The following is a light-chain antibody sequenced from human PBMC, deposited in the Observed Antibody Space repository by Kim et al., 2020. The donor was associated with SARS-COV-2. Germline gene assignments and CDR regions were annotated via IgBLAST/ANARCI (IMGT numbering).Light chain of an antibody. V-gene: IGKV1-27*01. CDR1: QDISNY. J-gene: IGKJ3*01. Sequence: ASVGHRPTLPCQANQDISNYLSWYQQRPEQGPKLLVSAASTLQSGVPSRFIGSRSGTDFTLTITNLQPDDVATYYCQNYKIAPFTFGPGTKVDIK. CDR2: AAS. CDR3: QNYKIAPFT.